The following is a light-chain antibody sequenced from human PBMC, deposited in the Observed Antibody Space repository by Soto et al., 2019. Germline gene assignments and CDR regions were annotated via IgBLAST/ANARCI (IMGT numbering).Light chain of an antibody. V-gene: IGKV3D-20*02. CDR1: QSVGSDY. Sequence: ESVLTQSPGTLSLSRGERAALSCRASQSVGSDYLAWYQQKPGQAPRILIFGASGRATGIPARFSGSGSGTDFTLTISSLEPEDFAVYYCQQRSNWPRTFGQGTKVDI. CDR3: QQRSNWPRT. CDR2: GAS. J-gene: IGKJ1*01.